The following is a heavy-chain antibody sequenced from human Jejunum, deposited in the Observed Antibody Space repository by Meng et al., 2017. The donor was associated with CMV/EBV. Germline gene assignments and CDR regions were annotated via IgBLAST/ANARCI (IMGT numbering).Heavy chain of an antibody. J-gene: IGHJ4*02. CDR2: IKYTGRI. Sequence: QVELPESAAGRVKPSAPLSLTYTVSGGSITPDYLTWIRQAAWKGLEWIGYIKYTGRIQFNPSLRGRVTMSLDMSKNQSSLKLNSVTAADTAVYYCARIPDIRGWPFDYWGRGTLVTVSS. D-gene: IGHD6-19*01. V-gene: IGHV4-59*01. CDR1: GGSITPDY. CDR3: ARIPDIRGWPFDY.